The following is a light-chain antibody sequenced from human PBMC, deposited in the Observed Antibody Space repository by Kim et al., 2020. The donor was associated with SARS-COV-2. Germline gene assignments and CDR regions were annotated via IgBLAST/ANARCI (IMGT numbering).Light chain of an antibody. CDR2: EVT. Sequence: GQSVTIACTGTSSDIGGYEFVSWYQQHPGKAPKLMIYEVTKRPSGVPDRFSGSKSGNTASLTVSGLQTEDEADYYCCSYAGRNIGVFGGGTKLTVL. J-gene: IGLJ3*02. CDR3: CSYAGRNIGV. V-gene: IGLV2-8*01. CDR1: SSDIGGYEF.